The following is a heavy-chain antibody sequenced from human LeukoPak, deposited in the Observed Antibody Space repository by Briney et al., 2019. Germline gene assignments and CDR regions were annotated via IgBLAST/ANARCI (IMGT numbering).Heavy chain of an antibody. CDR3: AKAPVTTCRGAYCYPFDY. CDR2: ITSSGIT. D-gene: IGHD2-21*01. J-gene: IGHJ4*02. V-gene: IGHV3-23*01. CDR1: GFTFSNYG. Sequence: GGSLRLSCAASGFTFSNYGMNWVRQAPGKGLEWVSGITSSGITYYADSVKGWFTISRDSSKNTLFLQMNRLRPEDAAVYYCAKAPVTTCRGAYCYPFDYWGQGTLVTVSS.